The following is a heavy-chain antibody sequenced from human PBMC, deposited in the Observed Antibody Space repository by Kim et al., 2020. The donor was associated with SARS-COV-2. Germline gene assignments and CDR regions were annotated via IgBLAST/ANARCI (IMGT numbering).Heavy chain of an antibody. CDR3: AKALLRGVNYYSYGMDV. V-gene: IGHV3-30*02. Sequence: VKGRLSISRDNSKTTLYLQMNSLRAEDTALFYCAKALLRGVNYYSYGMDVWGQGTTVTVSS. J-gene: IGHJ6*02. D-gene: IGHD3-10*01.